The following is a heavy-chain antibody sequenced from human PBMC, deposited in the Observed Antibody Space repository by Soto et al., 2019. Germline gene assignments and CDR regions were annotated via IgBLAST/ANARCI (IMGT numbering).Heavy chain of an antibody. CDR3: ARVARITMIVVDSDAFDI. D-gene: IGHD3-22*01. J-gene: IGHJ3*02. CDR1: GGTFISYA. V-gene: IGHV1-69*01. CDR2: IIPIFGTA. Sequence: RXSVKVSCTASGGTFISYAIIWVRQAPGQGLEWMGGIIPIFGTANYAQKFQGRVTITADESTSTAYMELSSLRSEDTAVYYCARVARITMIVVDSDAFDIWGQGTMVTVSS.